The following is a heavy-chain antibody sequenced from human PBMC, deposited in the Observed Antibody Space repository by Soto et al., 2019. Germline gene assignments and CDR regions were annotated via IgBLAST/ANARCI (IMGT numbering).Heavy chain of an antibody. CDR2: IFYSGST. CDR3: ACIFLVGYTYGFYFYGMDV. D-gene: IGHD5-18*01. CDR1: CGFLSTSSYY. J-gene: IGHJ6*02. V-gene: IGHV4-39*01. Sequence: PSQTLPFPSSVSCGFLSTSSYYWGCIRLAPGKGLEWIGSIFYSGSTYYNPSLKSRVTISVDTSKNQFSLKLSSVTAADTAVYYCACIFLVGYTYGFYFYGMDVWGQGTTVT.